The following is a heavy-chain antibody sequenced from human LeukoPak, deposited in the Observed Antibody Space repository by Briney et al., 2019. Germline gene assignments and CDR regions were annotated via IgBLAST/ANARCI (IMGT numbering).Heavy chain of an antibody. CDR1: GGTLNSYA. CDR2: IIPIFGTA. CDR3: ARARYQLLPPTNYYYYMDV. Sequence: SVKVSCKASGGTLNSYAISWVRQAPGQGIEWMGGIIPIFGTANYSQKFPGRVTITADESTSTAYMELSSLRSEDTAVYYCARARYQLLPPTNYYYYMDVWGKGTTVTVSS. V-gene: IGHV1-69*01. D-gene: IGHD2-2*01. J-gene: IGHJ6*03.